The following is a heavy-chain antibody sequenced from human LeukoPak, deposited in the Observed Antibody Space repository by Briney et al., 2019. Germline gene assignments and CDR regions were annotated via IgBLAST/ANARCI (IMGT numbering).Heavy chain of an antibody. Sequence: PGGSLRLSCAASGFTFSSYSMNWVRQAPGKGLEWVSSISSSSSYIYYADSVKGRFTISRDNAKNSLYLQMNSLRAEDTAVYYCAKDPGGTSNSWYLGWFDPWGQGTLVTVSS. CDR1: GFTFSSYS. J-gene: IGHJ5*02. D-gene: IGHD6-13*01. CDR2: ISSSSSYI. V-gene: IGHV3-21*01. CDR3: AKDPGGTSNSWYLGWFDP.